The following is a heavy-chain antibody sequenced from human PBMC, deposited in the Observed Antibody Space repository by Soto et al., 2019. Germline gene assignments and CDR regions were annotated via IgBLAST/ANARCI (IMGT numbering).Heavy chain of an antibody. Sequence: QVQLVESGGGVVQPGRSLRLSCAASGFTFSSYGMHWVRQAPGKGLEWVAVISYDGSNKYYADSVKGRFTISRDNSKNTLYLQMNSLRAEDTAVYYCAKDPFKSSSGWYSPMGYFDYWGQGTLVTVSS. CDR2: ISYDGSNK. D-gene: IGHD6-19*01. V-gene: IGHV3-30*18. CDR1: GFTFSSYG. J-gene: IGHJ4*02. CDR3: AKDPFKSSSGWYSPMGYFDY.